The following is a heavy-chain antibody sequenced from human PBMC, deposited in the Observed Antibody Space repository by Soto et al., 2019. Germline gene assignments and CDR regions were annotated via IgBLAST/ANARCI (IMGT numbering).Heavy chain of an antibody. D-gene: IGHD6-19*01. CDR3: AKIRIAVAGTERFYYYYMDV. Sequence: PGGSLRLSCAASGFTFDDYAMHWVRQAPGKGLEWVSGISWNSGSIGYADSVKGRFTISRDNAKNSLYLQMNSLRAEDTALYYCAKIRIAVAGTERFYYYYMDVWGKGTTVTVSS. CDR2: ISWNSGSI. J-gene: IGHJ6*03. CDR1: GFTFDDYA. V-gene: IGHV3-9*01.